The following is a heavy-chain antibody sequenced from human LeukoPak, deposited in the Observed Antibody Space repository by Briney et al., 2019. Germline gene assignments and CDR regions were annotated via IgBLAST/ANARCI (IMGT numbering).Heavy chain of an antibody. Sequence: PGGSLRLSCAASGFTFDDYGMSWVRRAPGKGLEWVSGINWNGGSTGYADSVKGRFTISRDNAKNSLYLQMNSLRAEDTALYYCGRGRRYCSSTSCSFGDYWGQGTLVTVSS. D-gene: IGHD2-2*01. V-gene: IGHV3-20*04. J-gene: IGHJ4*02. CDR3: GRGRRYCSSTSCSFGDY. CDR1: GFTFDDYG. CDR2: INWNGGST.